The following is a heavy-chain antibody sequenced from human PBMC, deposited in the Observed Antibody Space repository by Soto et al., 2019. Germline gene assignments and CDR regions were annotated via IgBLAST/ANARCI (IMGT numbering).Heavy chain of an antibody. CDR2: IYSGGST. V-gene: IGHV3-53*04. J-gene: IGHJ6*03. Sequence: GGSLRLSCAASGFTVSSNYMSWVRQAPGKGLEWVSVIYSGGSTYYADSVKGRFTISRHNSKNTLHLQMNSLRAEDTAVYYCARVRITIFGVAGYYYYYMDVWGKGTTVTVSS. CDR1: GFTVSSNY. D-gene: IGHD3-3*01. CDR3: ARVRITIFGVAGYYYYYMDV.